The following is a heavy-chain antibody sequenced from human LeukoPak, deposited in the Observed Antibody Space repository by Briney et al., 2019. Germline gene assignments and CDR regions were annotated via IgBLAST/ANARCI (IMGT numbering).Heavy chain of an antibody. CDR1: GFTFTNSA. Sequence: EASVTVSFKASGFTFTNSAMQWVRQARGQRLAWIGWIVVGSGNTNYAQKFQERVTITRDMSTSTAYMELSSLRSEDTAVYYCAAIRLGGYDPLFDYWGQGTLVTVSS. D-gene: IGHD5-12*01. V-gene: IGHV1-58*02. J-gene: IGHJ4*02. CDR2: IVVGSGNT. CDR3: AAIRLGGYDPLFDY.